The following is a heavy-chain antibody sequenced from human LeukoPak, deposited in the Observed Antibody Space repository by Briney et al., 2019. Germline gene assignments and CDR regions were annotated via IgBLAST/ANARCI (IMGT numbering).Heavy chain of an antibody. J-gene: IGHJ6*03. CDR2: ISGSGGST. CDR1: GFTFSSYA. Sequence: PGGSLRLSCAASGFTFSSYAMSWVRQAPGKGLEWVSAISGSGGSTYYADSVKGRFTISRDNSKNTLYLQMNSLRAEDTAVYYCAKARLRFYYYYYMDVWGKGTTVTVSS. CDR3: AKARLRFYYYYYMDV. D-gene: IGHD3-16*01. V-gene: IGHV3-23*01.